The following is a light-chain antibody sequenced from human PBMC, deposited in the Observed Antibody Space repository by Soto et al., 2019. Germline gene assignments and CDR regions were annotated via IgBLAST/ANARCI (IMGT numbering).Light chain of an antibody. Sequence: DIQLTQSPSSLSASVGDRVTITCQAIQDISNYLNWYQQKPVKAPKLLIYDASNLETGVPSRFSGSGSGTDFTFTISSLQPEDIATYYCQQYDNRPMYTFGQGTKLEIK. CDR3: QQYDNRPMYT. CDR2: DAS. V-gene: IGKV1-33*01. J-gene: IGKJ2*01. CDR1: QDISNY.